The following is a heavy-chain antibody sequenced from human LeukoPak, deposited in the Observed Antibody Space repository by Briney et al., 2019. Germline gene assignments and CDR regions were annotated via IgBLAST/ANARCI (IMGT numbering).Heavy chain of an antibody. CDR2: ISWDGGGT. V-gene: IGHV3-43D*03. D-gene: IGHD3-10*01. Sequence: GGSLRLSCAASGFIFSSYWMHWVRQAPGKGLEWVSLISWDGGGTYYADTVKGRFTISRDNSKNSLYLQMSSLRAEDTALYYCAKDMAAYYYASGNIDYWGQGTLVTVSS. CDR3: AKDMAAYYYASGNIDY. J-gene: IGHJ4*02. CDR1: GFIFSSYW.